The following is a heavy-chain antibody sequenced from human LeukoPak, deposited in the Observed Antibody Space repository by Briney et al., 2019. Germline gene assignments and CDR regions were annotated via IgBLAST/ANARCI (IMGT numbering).Heavy chain of an antibody. CDR1: GGTFSSYA. J-gene: IGHJ6*02. Sequence: GASVKVSCKASGGTFSSYAISWVRQAPGQGLEWMGRIIPILGIANYAQKFQGRVTITADKSTSTAYMELSSLRSEDTAVYYCARTIFGVVRDYYYGMDVWGQGTTVTVSS. CDR3: ARTIFGVVRDYYYGMDV. D-gene: IGHD3-3*01. V-gene: IGHV1-69*04. CDR2: IIPILGIA.